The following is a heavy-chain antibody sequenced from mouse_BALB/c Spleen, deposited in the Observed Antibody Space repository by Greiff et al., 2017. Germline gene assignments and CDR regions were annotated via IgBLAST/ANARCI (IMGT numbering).Heavy chain of an antibody. J-gene: IGHJ2*01. CDR3: ARDPYGNHFDY. CDR1: GYSITSGYY. V-gene: IGHV3-6*02. D-gene: IGHD2-10*02. CDR2: ISYDGSN. Sequence: EVQVVESGPGLVKPSQSLSLTCSVTGYSITSGYYWNWIRQFPGNKLEWMGYISYDGSNNYNPSLKNRISLTRDTSKNQFFLKLNSVTTEDTATYDCARDPYGNHFDYWGQGTTLTVSS.